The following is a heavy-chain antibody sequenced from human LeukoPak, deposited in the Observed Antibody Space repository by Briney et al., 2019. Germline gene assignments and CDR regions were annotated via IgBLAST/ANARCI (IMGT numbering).Heavy chain of an antibody. Sequence: PGGSLRLSCAVSGFTFSSYAMSWVRQAPGKGLEWVSTISNSDGTTYYADSVKGRFTISRDDSENTLSLQMNSLRAEDTAVYYCARDQGGGTSYWGQGTLVTVSS. CDR1: GFTFSSYA. CDR3: ARDQGGGTSY. J-gene: IGHJ4*02. CDR2: ISNSDGTT. D-gene: IGHD1-26*01. V-gene: IGHV3-23*01.